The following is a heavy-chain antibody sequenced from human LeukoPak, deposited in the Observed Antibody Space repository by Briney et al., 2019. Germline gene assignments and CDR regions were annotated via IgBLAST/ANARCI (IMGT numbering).Heavy chain of an antibody. J-gene: IGHJ4*02. CDR3: ARDHSGSYYRY. D-gene: IGHD1-26*01. CDR2: INHSGST. Sequence: SETLSLTCAVYGGSFSGYYWSWLRQPPGKGLEWIGEINHSGSTNYNPSLKSRVTISVDTSKNQFSLKLSSVTAADTAVYYCARDHSGSYYRYWGQGTLVTVSS. V-gene: IGHV4-34*01. CDR1: GGSFSGYY.